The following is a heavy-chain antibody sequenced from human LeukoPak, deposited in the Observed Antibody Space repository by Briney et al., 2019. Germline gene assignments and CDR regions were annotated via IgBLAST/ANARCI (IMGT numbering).Heavy chain of an antibody. CDR3: ARDDIAARPWHWFDP. Sequence: SETLSLTCAVYGGSFSGYYWSWIRQPAGKGLEWIGRIYTSGSTNYNPSLKSRVTMSVDTSKNQFSLKLSSVTAADTAVYYCARDDIAARPWHWFDPWGQGTLVTVSS. J-gene: IGHJ5*02. CDR1: GGSFSGYY. V-gene: IGHV4-4*07. D-gene: IGHD6-6*01. CDR2: IYTSGST.